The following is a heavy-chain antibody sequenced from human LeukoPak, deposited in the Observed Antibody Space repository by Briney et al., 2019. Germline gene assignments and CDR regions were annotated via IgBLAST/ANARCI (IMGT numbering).Heavy chain of an antibody. CDR2: ISGRSGST. Sequence: GGSLRLSCAASGFIFSNYAMYWVRQAPGKGLEWVSAISGRSGSTYYADSVKGRFTISRDSSKNTLYLQMNSLRADDTAVYYCAKWGDYDVLTGYYVSDFWGQGTLVTVSS. CDR3: AKWGDYDVLTGYYVSDF. CDR1: GFIFSNYA. D-gene: IGHD3-9*01. J-gene: IGHJ4*02. V-gene: IGHV3-23*01.